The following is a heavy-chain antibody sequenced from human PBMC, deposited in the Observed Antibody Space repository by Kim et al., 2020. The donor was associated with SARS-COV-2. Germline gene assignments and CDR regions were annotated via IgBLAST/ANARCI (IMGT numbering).Heavy chain of an antibody. D-gene: IGHD2-15*01. J-gene: IGHJ5*02. V-gene: IGHV4-38-2*02. CDR1: GYSISSGYY. Sequence: SETLSLTCTVSGYSISSGYYWGWIRQPPGKGLEWIGSIYHSGSTYYNPSLKSRVTISVDTSKNQFSLKLSSVTAADTAVYYCARGYCSGGSCYSLDFDP. CDR3: ARGYCSGGSCYSLDFDP. CDR2: IYHSGST.